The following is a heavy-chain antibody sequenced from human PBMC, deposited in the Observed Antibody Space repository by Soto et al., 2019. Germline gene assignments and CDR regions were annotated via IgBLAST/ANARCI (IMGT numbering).Heavy chain of an antibody. Sequence: PGGSLRLSCAASAFTFNTYGVSWVRQAPGKGLEWVSTVTITGGSAYYADSVQGRFSISRDRSNYTVSLLLSSLRVDDTAIYYCAKQSSPEGWFAPWGQGTLGTGSS. CDR2: VTITGGSA. V-gene: IGHV3-23*01. CDR3: AKQSSPEGWFAP. D-gene: IGHD6-19*01. J-gene: IGHJ5*02. CDR1: AFTFNTYG.